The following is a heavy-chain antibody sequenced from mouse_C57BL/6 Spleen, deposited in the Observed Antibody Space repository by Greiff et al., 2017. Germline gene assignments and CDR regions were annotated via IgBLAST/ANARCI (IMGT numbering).Heavy chain of an antibody. CDR2: ISSGSSTI. D-gene: IGHD1-1*01. J-gene: IGHJ4*01. V-gene: IGHV5-17*01. CDR1: GFTFSDYG. Sequence: EVQRVESGGGLVKPGGSLKLSCAASGFTFSDYGMHWVRQAPEKGLEWVAYISSGSSTIYYADTVKGRFTISRDNAKNTLFLQMTSLRSEDTAMYYCAKYYYGSSYYAMDNWGQGTSVTVSS. CDR3: AKYYYGSSYYAMDN.